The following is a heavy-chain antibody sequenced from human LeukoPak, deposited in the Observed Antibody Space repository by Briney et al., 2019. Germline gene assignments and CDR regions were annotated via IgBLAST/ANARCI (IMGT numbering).Heavy chain of an antibody. V-gene: IGHV1-69*13. D-gene: IGHD6-19*01. CDR1: GGMFSSFI. CDR3: ARSFAASRLAVAGIEFDY. Sequence: SVKVSCKASGGMFSSFIINWVRQAPGQGLEWMGGITPIFGTTEYAQKFQARVTLTADDSTSTAYMEVSSLRSDDTAMYYCARSFAASRLAVAGIEFDYWGQGTLVTVSS. CDR2: ITPIFGTT. J-gene: IGHJ4*02.